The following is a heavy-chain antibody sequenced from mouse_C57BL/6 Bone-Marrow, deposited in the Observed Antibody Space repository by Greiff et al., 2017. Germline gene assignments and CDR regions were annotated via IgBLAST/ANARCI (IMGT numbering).Heavy chain of an antibody. CDR2: INPNNGGT. Sequence: EVQLQQSGPELVKPGASVKISCKASGYTFTDYYMNWVKQSHGKSLEWIGDINPNNGGTSYNQKFKGKATLTVDKSSSTAYMELRSLTSEDSAVYCCARRGYSSSYVYYTMDYWGQRTSVTVSS. CDR3: ARRGYSSSYVYYTMDY. J-gene: IGHJ4*01. CDR1: GYTFTDYY. D-gene: IGHD1-1*01. V-gene: IGHV1-26*01.